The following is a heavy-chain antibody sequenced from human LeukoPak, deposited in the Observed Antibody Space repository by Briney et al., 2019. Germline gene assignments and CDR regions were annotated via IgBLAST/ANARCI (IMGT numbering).Heavy chain of an antibody. CDR2: IYYSGST. CDR3: ARDLGGSSRSDFDY. V-gene: IGHV4-59*01. Sequence: SETLSLTCTVSGGSISSYYWSWIRQPPGKGLEWIGYIYYSGSTNYNPSLKSRVTISVDTSKNQFSLKLSSVTAADTAVYYCARDLGGSSRSDFDYWGQGTLVTVSS. J-gene: IGHJ4*02. D-gene: IGHD1-26*01. CDR1: GGSISSYY.